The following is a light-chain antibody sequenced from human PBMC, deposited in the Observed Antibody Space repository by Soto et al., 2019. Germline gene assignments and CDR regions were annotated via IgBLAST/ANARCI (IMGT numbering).Light chain of an antibody. Sequence: DIQLTQSPSFLSASVGDRVTITCRASPGLHSYFAWYQQKPGKAPELLVYATSTLQSRVPSRFSGRGSGTEFTLTISSLQPEDFATYYCQQLNTYPLTFGGGTKVEIQ. CDR1: PGLHSY. CDR2: ATS. V-gene: IGKV1-9*01. CDR3: QQLNTYPLT. J-gene: IGKJ4*01.